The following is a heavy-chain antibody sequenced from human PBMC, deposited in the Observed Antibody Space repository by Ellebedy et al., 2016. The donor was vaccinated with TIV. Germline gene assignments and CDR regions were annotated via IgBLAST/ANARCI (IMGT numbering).Heavy chain of an antibody. V-gene: IGHV3-23*01. D-gene: IGHD6-19*01. CDR2: LSGSASNT. CDR1: GFTFKDHA. Sequence: GESLKISCTTSGFTFKDHAMGWVRRAPGKGLQWVSTLSGSASNTLYADSVQGRFIISKDWSRNTLYLQMSRLRADDTAIYDCARVKSTSWYRPFDHWGKGTLVAVSS. J-gene: IGHJ4*02. CDR3: ARVKSTSWYRPFDH.